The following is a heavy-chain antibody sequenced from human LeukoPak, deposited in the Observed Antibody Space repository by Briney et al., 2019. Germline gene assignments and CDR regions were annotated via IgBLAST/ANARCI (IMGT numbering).Heavy chain of an antibody. J-gene: IGHJ4*02. Sequence: PGGSLRLTCAASGLTFSSYTMNWVRQAPGKGLEWVSSISSSSSYIYYADSVKGRFTISRDNAKNSLYLQMNSLRAEDTAVYYCVRDFEARATLSLTSDYCGAGSLVTVSS. CDR3: VRDFEARATLSLTSDY. D-gene: IGHD1-26*01. CDR2: ISSSSSYI. V-gene: IGHV3-21*01. CDR1: GLTFSSYT.